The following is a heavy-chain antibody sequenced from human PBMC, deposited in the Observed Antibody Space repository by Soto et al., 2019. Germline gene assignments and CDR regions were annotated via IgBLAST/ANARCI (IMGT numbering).Heavy chain of an antibody. Sequence: KWLEWVVVISYDGSNKYYADSVKGRFTISRDSSKNTLYLQMNSLSPQDRAVFYCATGNGPCVTSAYLDFWGKGTPV. CDR3: ATGNGPCVTSAYLDF. CDR2: ISYDGSNK. D-gene: IGHD3-3*01. V-gene: IGHV3-30-3*01. J-gene: IGHJ4*02.